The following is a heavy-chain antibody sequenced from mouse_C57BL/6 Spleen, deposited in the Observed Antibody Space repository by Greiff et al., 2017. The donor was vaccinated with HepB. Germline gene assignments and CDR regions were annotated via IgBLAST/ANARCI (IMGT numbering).Heavy chain of an antibody. CDR3: AVYYGGYAMDY. V-gene: IGHV1-52*01. CDR1: GYTFTSYW. Sequence: QVQLQQPGAELVRPGSSVKLSCKASGYTFTSYWMHWVKQRPIQGLEWIGNIDPSDSETHYNQKFKDKATLTVDKSSSTAYMQLSSLTSEDAAVYYCAVYYGGYAMDYWGQGTSVTVSS. J-gene: IGHJ4*01. CDR2: IDPSDSET. D-gene: IGHD1-1*01.